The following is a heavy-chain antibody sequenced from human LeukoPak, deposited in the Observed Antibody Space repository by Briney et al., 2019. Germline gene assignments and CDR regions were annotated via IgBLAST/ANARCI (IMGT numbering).Heavy chain of an antibody. CDR3: ARDSTIAARLYYYYGMDV. V-gene: IGHV3-23*01. Sequence: GGSVRLSCAASGVTFSSNAMSWVRQAPGKGLEWVSSISGSGGSTHYADSVRGRFTISRDNSKNTLYLQMNSLRAEDTAVYYCARDSTIAARLYYYYGMDVWGQGTTVTVSS. J-gene: IGHJ6*02. D-gene: IGHD6-6*01. CDR1: GVTFSSNA. CDR2: ISGSGGST.